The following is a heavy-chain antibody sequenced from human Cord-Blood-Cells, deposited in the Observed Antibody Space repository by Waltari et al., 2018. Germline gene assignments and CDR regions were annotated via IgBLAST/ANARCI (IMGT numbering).Heavy chain of an antibody. CDR1: GYTFTRYD. D-gene: IGHD6-13*01. CDR2: MNPNSGNT. CDR3: ARGGDSSSFQNDY. V-gene: IGHV1-8*02. Sequence: VQPVQSGAEVKKPGASMKVSCQASGYTFTRYDINWVRQATGQGLEWMGWMNPNSGNTGYAQKFQGRVTMTRNTSISTAYMELSSLRSEDTVVYYCARGGDSSSFQNDYWGQGTLVTVSS. J-gene: IGHJ4*02.